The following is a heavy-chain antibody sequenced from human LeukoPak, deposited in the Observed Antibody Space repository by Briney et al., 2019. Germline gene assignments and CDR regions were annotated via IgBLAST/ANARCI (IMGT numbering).Heavy chain of an antibody. CDR3: ARPPGYYDSSGYLFSDAFDI. D-gene: IGHD3-22*01. CDR2: IYHSGST. J-gene: IGHJ3*02. CDR1: GGSISSSNW. Sequence: SETLSLTCAVSGGSISSSNWWSWVRQPPGKGLEWIGEIYHSGSTNYNPSLKSRVTISVDKSKNQFSLKLSSVTAADTAVYYCARPPGYYDSSGYLFSDAFDIWGQGTMATVSS. V-gene: IGHV4-4*02.